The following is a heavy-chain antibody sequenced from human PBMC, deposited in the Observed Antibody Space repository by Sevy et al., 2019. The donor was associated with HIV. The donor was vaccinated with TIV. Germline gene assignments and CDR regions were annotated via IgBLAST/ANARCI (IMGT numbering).Heavy chain of an antibody. V-gene: IGHV2-5*01. CDR1: GFSLSTSGVG. D-gene: IGHD7-27*01. CDR2: IYWNDDK. Sequence: SGPTLVKPTQTLTLTCTFSGFSLSTSGVGVGWIRQPPGKALEWLTLIYWNDDKRYSPSLKSRLTITKDTSKNQVVLTMTNMDVEDTATYYCAHRRQTGEVKNAFDIRGQGTMVTVSS. CDR3: AHRRQTGEVKNAFDI. J-gene: IGHJ3*02.